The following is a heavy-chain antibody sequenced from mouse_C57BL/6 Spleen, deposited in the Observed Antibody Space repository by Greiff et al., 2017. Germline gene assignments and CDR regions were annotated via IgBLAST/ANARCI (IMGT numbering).Heavy chain of an antibody. Sequence: EVQVVESGGGLAQPGGSLSLSCAASGFTFTDYYMSWVRQPPGKALEWLGFIRNKANGYTTEYSASVKGRFTISRDNSQSFLFLQMNALRADDSSTYYCARYSLGIAYWGQATLVTVSA. D-gene: IGHD4-1*01. V-gene: IGHV7-3*01. CDR1: GFTFTDYY. CDR3: ARYSLGIAY. CDR2: IRNKANGYTT. J-gene: IGHJ3*01.